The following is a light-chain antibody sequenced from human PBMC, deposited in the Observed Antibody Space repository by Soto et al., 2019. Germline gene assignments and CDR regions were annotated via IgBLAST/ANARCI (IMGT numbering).Light chain of an antibody. CDR1: QSIGSY. CDR3: QQSYSVPLS. J-gene: IGKJ2*01. V-gene: IGKV1-39*01. Sequence: DIQMTQSPSSLSASVGDRVTITCQASQSIGSYLNWYQHIPGKAPKLLIYAASSLQGGVPSRFSGSGSGTDFTLTISSLQPEDFATYYCQQSYSVPLSFGQGTKVDIK. CDR2: AAS.